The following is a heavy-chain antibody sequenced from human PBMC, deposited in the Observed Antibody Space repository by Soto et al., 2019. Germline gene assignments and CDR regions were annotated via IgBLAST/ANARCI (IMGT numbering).Heavy chain of an antibody. CDR2: ISSSSSTI. Sequence: PGGSLRLSCAASGFTFSSYSMNWVRQAPGKGLEWVSYISSSSSTIYYADSVKGRFTISRDNAKNSLYLQMNSPRDEDTAVYYCARDAPPLAYYYDPNWFDPWGQGTLVTVSS. V-gene: IGHV3-48*02. J-gene: IGHJ5*02. CDR1: GFTFSSYS. D-gene: IGHD3-22*01. CDR3: ARDAPPLAYYYDPNWFDP.